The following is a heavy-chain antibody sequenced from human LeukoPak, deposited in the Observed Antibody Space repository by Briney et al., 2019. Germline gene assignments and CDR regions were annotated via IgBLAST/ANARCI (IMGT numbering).Heavy chain of an antibody. Sequence: GESLKISCKGSGYSFTNYWISWVRQMPGKGLEWMGIIYPADSDTKYSPSFQGQVTISADKSISTAYLHWSSLKASDTAMYYCASGISITATLFDYWGQGTLVTVSS. D-gene: IGHD2-15*01. J-gene: IGHJ4*02. CDR1: GYSFTNYW. CDR2: IYPADSDT. CDR3: ASGISITATLFDY. V-gene: IGHV5-51*01.